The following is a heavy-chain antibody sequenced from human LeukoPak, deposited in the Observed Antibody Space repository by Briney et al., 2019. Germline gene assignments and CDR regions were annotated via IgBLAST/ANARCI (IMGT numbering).Heavy chain of an antibody. V-gene: IGHV4-34*01. CDR3: ARGKKGPGGY. Sequence: PSETLSLTCAVYGGSSSGYYWSWIRQPPGKGLEWIGEINHSGSTNYNPSLKSRVTISVDTSKNQFSLKLSSVTAADTAVYYCARGKKGPGGYWGQGTLVTVSS. J-gene: IGHJ4*02. D-gene: IGHD2-15*01. CDR2: INHSGST. CDR1: GGSSSGYY.